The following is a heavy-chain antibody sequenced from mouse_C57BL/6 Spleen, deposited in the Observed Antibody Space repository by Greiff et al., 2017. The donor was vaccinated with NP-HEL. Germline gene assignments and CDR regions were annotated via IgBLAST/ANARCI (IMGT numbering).Heavy chain of an antibody. D-gene: IGHD1-1*01. J-gene: IGHJ2*01. CDR1: GYTFTSYD. CDR2: IYPRDGST. CDR3: ASSFLSPFDY. V-gene: IGHV1-85*01. Sequence: QVQRQQSGPELVKPGASVKLSCKATGYTFTSYDINWVKQRPGQGLEWIGWIYPRDGSTKYNDKFKGKGTLTVDTSSSTAYMELHSLTSEDSAVYFCASSFLSPFDYWGQGTTLTVSS.